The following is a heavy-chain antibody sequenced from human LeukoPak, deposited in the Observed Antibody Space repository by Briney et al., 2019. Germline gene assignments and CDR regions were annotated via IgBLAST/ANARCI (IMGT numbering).Heavy chain of an antibody. CDR2: ISAYNGNT. J-gene: IGHJ6*02. V-gene: IGHV1-18*01. CDR1: GYTFTSYG. CDR3: ARDRNCSGGSCYSVDYYYYGMDV. Sequence: EASVKVSCKASGYTFTSYGISWVRQAPGQGLEWMGWISAYNGNTNYARKLRGRVTLNTDTSTSTAYMELRSLRSDDTAVYFCARDRNCSGGSCYSVDYYYYGMDVWGQGTTVTVSS. D-gene: IGHD2-15*01.